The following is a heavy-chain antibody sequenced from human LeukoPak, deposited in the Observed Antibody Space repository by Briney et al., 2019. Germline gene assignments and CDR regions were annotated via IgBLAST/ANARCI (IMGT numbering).Heavy chain of an antibody. D-gene: IGHD5-12*01. CDR3: ARGGYSGYDRDAFDI. Sequence: GGSLRLSCAASGFTFSSYAMSWVRQAPGKGLEWVSAISGSGGSTYYADSVKGRFTISRDNSKNTLYLQMNSLRAEDTAVYYCARGGYSGYDRDAFDIWGQGTMVTVSS. J-gene: IGHJ3*02. CDR1: GFTFSSYA. CDR2: ISGSGGST. V-gene: IGHV3-23*01.